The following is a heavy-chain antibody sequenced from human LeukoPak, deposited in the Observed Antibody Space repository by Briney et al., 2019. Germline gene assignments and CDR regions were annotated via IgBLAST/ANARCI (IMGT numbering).Heavy chain of an antibody. CDR3: ARDWDGYNL. CDR1: GFTFSSYG. V-gene: IGHV3-30*03. CDR2: ISYDGSNK. Sequence: PGGSLRLSCAASGFTFSSYGMHWVRQAPGKGLEWVAVISYDGSNKYYADSVKGRFTISRDNSKNTLYLQMNSLRAEDTAVYYCARDWDGYNLWGQGTLVTVSS. J-gene: IGHJ4*02. D-gene: IGHD5-24*01.